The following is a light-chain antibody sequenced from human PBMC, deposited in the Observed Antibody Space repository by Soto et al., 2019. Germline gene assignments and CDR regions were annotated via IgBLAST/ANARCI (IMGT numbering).Light chain of an antibody. CDR3: AAWDDSLSGVV. J-gene: IGLJ2*01. CDR1: SSNIGSNY. V-gene: IGLV1-47*01. CDR2: RNN. Sequence: QPVLTQPPSASGTPGQRVTISCSGSSSNIGSNYVYWYQQLPGTAPKLLIYRNNQRPSGVPDRFSGSKSGNSDSLAISGLRSEDEADYYCAAWDDSLSGVVFGGGTKLTVL.